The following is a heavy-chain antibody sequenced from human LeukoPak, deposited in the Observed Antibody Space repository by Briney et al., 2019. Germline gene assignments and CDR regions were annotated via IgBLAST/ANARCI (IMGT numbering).Heavy chain of an antibody. V-gene: IGHV3-23*01. D-gene: IGHD3-3*01. CDR3: AKTYYDFWSGYPYPGDYYYGMDV. CDR1: GFTFSSYA. Sequence: GGSLRLSCAASGFTFSSYAMSWVRQAPGKGLEWVSAISGSGGNTCYADSVKGRFTISRDNSKSTLYLQMNSLGAEDTAVYYSAKTYYDFWSGYPYPGDYYYGMDVWGQGTTVTVSS. CDR2: ISGSGGNT. J-gene: IGHJ6*02.